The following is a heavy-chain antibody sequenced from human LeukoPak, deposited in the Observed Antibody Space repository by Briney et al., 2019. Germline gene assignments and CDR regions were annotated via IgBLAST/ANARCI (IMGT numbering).Heavy chain of an antibody. J-gene: IGHJ4*02. CDR1: GGSISSNNW. CDR3: ARDRRSGSDSRFLDY. CDR2: IFHSGST. Sequence: SETLSLTCTVSGGSISSNNWWHWVRQPPGKGLEWIGEIFHSGSTSYSSSLKTRVTLSVDKSKNQFSLKLTSVTAADTAVYYCARDRRSGSDSRFLDYWGQGTLVTVSS. D-gene: IGHD3-10*01. V-gene: IGHV4-4*02.